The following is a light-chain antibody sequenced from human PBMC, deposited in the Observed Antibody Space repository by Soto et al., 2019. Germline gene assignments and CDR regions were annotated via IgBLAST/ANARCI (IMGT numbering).Light chain of an antibody. V-gene: IGLV2-8*01. CDR3: SSYAGINNLWV. Sequence: QSALTQPPSASGSPGQSVTISCTGTSSDVGGYKYVSWYQQHPGKAPKLMIFEVNKRPSGVPDRFSGSKSGNTASLTVSGLQAEDAADYYCSSYAGINNLWVFGTGTKVTVL. CDR1: SSDVGGYKY. CDR2: EVN. J-gene: IGLJ1*01.